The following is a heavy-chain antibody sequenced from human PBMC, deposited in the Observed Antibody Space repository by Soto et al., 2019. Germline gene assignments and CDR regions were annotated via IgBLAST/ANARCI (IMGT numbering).Heavy chain of an antibody. CDR3: ARGGCTTANCYVFSGYYFVI. J-gene: IGHJ4*02. D-gene: IGHD3-10*02. CDR2: LYRGGTT. V-gene: IGHV3-66*01. Sequence: EVQLVESGGGLVQPGGSLRLSCAASGFTVDDNYMSWVRQAPGKGLEWVSVLYRGGTTHYTDSVRHRFTISRDKSKNTVYLQMSNLRVDDTAVYHCARGGCTTANCYVFSGYYFVIWGQGTLVTVSS. CDR1: GFTVDDNY.